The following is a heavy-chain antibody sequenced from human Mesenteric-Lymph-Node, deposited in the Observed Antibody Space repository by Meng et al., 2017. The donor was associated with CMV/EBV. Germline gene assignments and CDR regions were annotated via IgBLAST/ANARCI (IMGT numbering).Heavy chain of an antibody. V-gene: IGHV3-30*02. CDR3: AKESGWFD. J-gene: IGHJ4*02. CDR1: GSTFSSYG. CDR2: ISYDGSDK. D-gene: IGHD6-19*01. Sequence: GESLKISCAASGSTFSSYGMHWVRRAPGKGLEWVAFISYDGSDKYYADSVKGRFTISRDNSKNTLYLQMNNLRAEDTAVYYCAKESGWFDWGQGTLVTVSS.